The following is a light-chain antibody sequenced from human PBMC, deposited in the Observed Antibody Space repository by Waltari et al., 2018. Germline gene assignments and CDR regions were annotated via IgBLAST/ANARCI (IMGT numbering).Light chain of an antibody. V-gene: IGKV3-11*01. Sequence: EIVLTQSPATLSLSPGERATLSCRASQSVGTSLAWYQHIPAQAPRLLIHDASNRASDISPRFSGSGSGTDFSLTISGLDPEDYAVYYCQQGVTFGGGTRVEIK. CDR3: QQGVT. J-gene: IGKJ4*01. CDR2: DAS. CDR1: QSVGTS.